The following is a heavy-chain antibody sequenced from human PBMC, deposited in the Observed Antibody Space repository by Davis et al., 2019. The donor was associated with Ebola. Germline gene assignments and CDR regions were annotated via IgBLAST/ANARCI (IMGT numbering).Heavy chain of an antibody. V-gene: IGHV4-59*08. Sequence: SETLSLTCTVSGGSIRFYYWSWIRQPPGKGLEWIGYIYSSGSTIYNPSLKSRVTLSVDTSKNQFSLKLSSVTAADTAVYYCARRALYYDILTGYGSDNWFDPWGQGTLVTVST. CDR1: GGSIRFYY. CDR3: ARRALYYDILTGYGSDNWFDP. D-gene: IGHD3-9*01. CDR2: IYSSGST. J-gene: IGHJ5*02.